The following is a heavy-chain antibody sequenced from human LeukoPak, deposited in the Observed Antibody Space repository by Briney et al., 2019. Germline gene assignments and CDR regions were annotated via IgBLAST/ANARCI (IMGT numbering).Heavy chain of an antibody. CDR1: GYSFTSYW. J-gene: IGHJ4*02. Sequence: GESLKISCKGSGYSFTSYWIGWVRQMPGKGLEWMGIIYPGDSDTRYSPSFQGQVTISADKSISTAYLQWSSLKASDTAMYYYARHTIAVTGTVGYYFDYWGQGTLVTVSS. V-gene: IGHV5-51*01. CDR2: IYPGDSDT. CDR3: ARHTIAVTGTVGYYFDY. D-gene: IGHD6-19*01.